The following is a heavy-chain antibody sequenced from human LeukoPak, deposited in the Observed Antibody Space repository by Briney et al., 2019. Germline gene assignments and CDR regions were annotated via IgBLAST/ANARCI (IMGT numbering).Heavy chain of an antibody. J-gene: IGHJ3*02. CDR3: AKGQYSSSWNAFDI. CDR1: GFTFDDYA. V-gene: IGHV3-9*01. Sequence: PGGSLRLSCAASGFTFDDYAMHWVRQAPGKGLEWVSGISWNSGSIGYADSVKGRFTISRDNAKNSLYLQMNSLRAEDTALYYCAKGQYSSSWNAFDIWGQGTMVTVSS. D-gene: IGHD6-13*01. CDR2: ISWNSGSI.